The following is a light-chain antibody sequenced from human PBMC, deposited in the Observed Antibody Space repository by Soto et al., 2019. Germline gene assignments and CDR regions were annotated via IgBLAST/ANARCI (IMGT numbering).Light chain of an antibody. J-gene: IGKJ1*01. CDR2: GVS. Sequence: EMVMTQSPDTLSVSPGERATLSCRASQRVSNNLAWYQQKPGQAPRLLIYGVSTRATGVPARFSGSGSGTEFTLTISRLEPEDFAVYYCQQYGSSGTFGQGTKVDIK. CDR3: QQYGSSGT. V-gene: IGKV3-15*01. CDR1: QRVSNN.